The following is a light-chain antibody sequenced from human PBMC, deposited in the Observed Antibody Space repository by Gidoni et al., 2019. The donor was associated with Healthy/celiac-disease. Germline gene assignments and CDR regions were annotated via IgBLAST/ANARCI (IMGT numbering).Light chain of an antibody. J-gene: IGKJ1*01. Sequence: EIVLTQSPGTLSVSPGDRATLSCRASQSVSSSNLAWYQQKPGQAPRLLLYGASSRATGIPDRFSGSGSGTDFTLTISRLEPEDFAVYYCQQYGSSSWTLGQGTKVEIK. CDR1: QSVSSSN. CDR3: QQYGSSSWT. CDR2: GAS. V-gene: IGKV3-20*01.